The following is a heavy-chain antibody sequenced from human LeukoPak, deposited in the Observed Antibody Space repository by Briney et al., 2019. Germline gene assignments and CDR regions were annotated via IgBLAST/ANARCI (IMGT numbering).Heavy chain of an antibody. Sequence: GESLKISCKASGYKFTNYWLGWVRQMPGKGLEWMTIIYPGDSETRYSPSFQGQVTLSADKSIGTMYLQWSSLKASDTAMYYCARALRTGQGDYVPVLWGQGTLVIVSS. D-gene: IGHD4-17*01. J-gene: IGHJ4*02. CDR3: ARALRTGQGDYVPVL. CDR1: GYKFTNYW. V-gene: IGHV5-51*01. CDR2: IYPGDSET.